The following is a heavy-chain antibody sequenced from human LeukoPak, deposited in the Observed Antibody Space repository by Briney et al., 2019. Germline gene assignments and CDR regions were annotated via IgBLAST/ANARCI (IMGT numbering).Heavy chain of an antibody. CDR1: GFTFGSFG. Sequence: GGSLRLSCEASGFTFGSFGMSWVRRAPGKGLEWVSGISGSGYYKYYADSVKGRFAISRDNSKNTLYIELNSLRAEDTALYFCAKDGSWGDYQFYFYMDVWGKGTTVTVSS. CDR3: AKDGSWGDYQFYFYMDV. D-gene: IGHD3-16*01. V-gene: IGHV3-23*01. J-gene: IGHJ6*03. CDR2: ISGSGYYK.